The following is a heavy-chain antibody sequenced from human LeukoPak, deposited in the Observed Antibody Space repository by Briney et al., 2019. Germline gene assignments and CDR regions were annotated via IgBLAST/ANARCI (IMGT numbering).Heavy chain of an antibody. CDR3: ARFRGNTYYDILTGYDAYFDY. Sequence: ASVKVSCKASGYTFTGYHMHWVRQAPGQGLEWMGWINPNSGGTNYAQKFQGRVTMTRDTSISTAYMELSRLRSDDTAVYYCARFRGNTYYDILTGYDAYFDYWGQGTLVTVSS. CDR2: INPNSGGT. D-gene: IGHD3-9*01. CDR1: GYTFTGYH. V-gene: IGHV1-2*02. J-gene: IGHJ4*02.